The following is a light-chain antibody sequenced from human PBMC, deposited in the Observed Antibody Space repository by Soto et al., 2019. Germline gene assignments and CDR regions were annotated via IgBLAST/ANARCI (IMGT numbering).Light chain of an antibody. CDR2: QVS. V-gene: IGKV2-30*02. CDR1: QGLVHSNGATF. CDR3: IQGNHRPYT. Sequence: DVVMTQSPLSLPVTLGQPASISCRSSQGLVHSNGATFLAWFEQLPGQPPRRLIYQVSNRYSGVPGRFSGRGSCTDFKLKISRVEAEDGGGYDCIQGNHRPYTVGQGTKLEI. J-gene: IGKJ2*01.